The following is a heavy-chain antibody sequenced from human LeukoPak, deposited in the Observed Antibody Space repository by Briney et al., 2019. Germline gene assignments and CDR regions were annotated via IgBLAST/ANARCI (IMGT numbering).Heavy chain of an antibody. J-gene: IGHJ2*01. CDR1: GFTVSTNY. D-gene: IGHD3-3*02. CDR3: ARVGDHFHWYLDL. Sequence: GGSLRLSRAASGFTVSTNYMNWVRQAPGKGLEWVSILYSGSSTYYADSVEGRFIVSRDSSKNTLSLQMNDLRAEDTAVYYCARVGDHFHWYLDLWGRGTLVTVSS. CDR2: LYSGSST. V-gene: IGHV3-53*01.